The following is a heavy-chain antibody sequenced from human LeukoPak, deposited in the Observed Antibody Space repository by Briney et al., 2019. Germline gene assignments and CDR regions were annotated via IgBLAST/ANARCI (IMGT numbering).Heavy chain of an antibody. V-gene: IGHV4-59*11. D-gene: IGHD6-19*01. CDR1: GGFINSHY. J-gene: IGHJ4*02. Sequence: PSETLSLTCTVSGGFINSHYWGWIRQPPGKGLEWIGYIYYSGSTNYNPSLKSRVTISLDRSENQFSLNLSSVTPADTALYYCARDVGEVTGTHFDFWGQGTLVTVSS. CDR2: IYYSGST. CDR3: ARDVGEVTGTHFDF.